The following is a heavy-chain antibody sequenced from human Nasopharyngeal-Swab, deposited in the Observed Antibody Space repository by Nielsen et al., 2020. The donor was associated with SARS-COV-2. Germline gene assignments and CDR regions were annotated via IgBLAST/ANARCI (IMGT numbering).Heavy chain of an antibody. CDR2: IWYDGSNK. J-gene: IGHJ6*02. Sequence: GASLKISCAASGFTFSSYGMHWVRQAPGKGLEWVAVIWYDGSNKYYADSVKGRFTISRDNARNSLYLQMNSLRAEDTAVYYCARDKLGGGLGYYYGMDVWGQGTTVTVSS. CDR1: GFTFSSYG. CDR3: ARDKLGGGLGYYYGMDV. V-gene: IGHV3-33*01. D-gene: IGHD1-26*01.